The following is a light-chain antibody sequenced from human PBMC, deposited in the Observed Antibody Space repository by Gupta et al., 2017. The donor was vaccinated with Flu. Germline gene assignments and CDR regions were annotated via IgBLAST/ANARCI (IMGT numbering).Light chain of an antibody. CDR2: EAS. CDR1: QSGSRS. Sequence: PATRSLAPGERAPLACRASQSGSRSLAWSHQKPGQAPRRLIYEASNRAPRIPARFSGSGSGTDFTLTISSIETEDVAVYYCKQRRNWPLTLGEGTEVEI. CDR3: KQRRNWPLT. J-gene: IGKJ4*01. V-gene: IGKV3-11*01.